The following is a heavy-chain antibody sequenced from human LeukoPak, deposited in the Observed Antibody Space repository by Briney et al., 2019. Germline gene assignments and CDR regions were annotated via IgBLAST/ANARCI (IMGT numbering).Heavy chain of an antibody. CDR3: ARVVVVSATLKDWFDP. J-gene: IGHJ5*02. D-gene: IGHD2-15*01. CDR2: IYHSGTT. V-gene: IGHV4-4*02. CDR1: GGSRSSTNW. Sequence: SGTLSLTCAGSGGSRSSTNWWSWVRQSPGKGLEYIGEIYHSGTTNYTPSLKSRVTISLDKSENHFSLKLTSVTAADTAVYYCARVVVVSATLKDWFDPWGQGILVTVSS.